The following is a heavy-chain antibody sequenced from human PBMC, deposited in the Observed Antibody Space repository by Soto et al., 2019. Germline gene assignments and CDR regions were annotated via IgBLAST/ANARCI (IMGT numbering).Heavy chain of an antibody. CDR1: GFSLSTSGVG. CDR3: ALTYYGSGSYYNVRWFDP. D-gene: IGHD3-10*01. V-gene: IGHV2-5*02. Sequence: QITLKESGPTLVKPTQTLTLTCTFSGFSLSTSGVGVGWIRQPPGKALEWLALIYWDDDKRYSPSLKSRLTTXKXXPNNQVVLTMTNMDPVDTATYYCALTYYGSGSYYNVRWFDPWGQGTLVTVSS. CDR2: IYWDDDK. J-gene: IGHJ5*02.